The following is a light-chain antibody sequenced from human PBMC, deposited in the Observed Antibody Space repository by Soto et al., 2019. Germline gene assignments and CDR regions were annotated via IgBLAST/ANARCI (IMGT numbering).Light chain of an antibody. Sequence: QAVVTQEPSLTVSPGGTVTLTCDSSTGAVTSGHYPYWFQLKPGQAPLTLIYDTNNRHSWTPARFSGSLLGGKAALTLSGAQPEDDAEYFCLLFYGGPRVFGGGTKLTVL. V-gene: IGLV7-46*01. J-gene: IGLJ2*01. CDR3: LLFYGGPRV. CDR2: DTN. CDR1: TGAVTSGHY.